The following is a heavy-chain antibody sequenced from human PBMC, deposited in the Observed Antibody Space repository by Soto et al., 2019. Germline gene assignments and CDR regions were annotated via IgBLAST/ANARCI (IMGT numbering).Heavy chain of an antibody. CDR2: VSIGGST. CDR1: GFTFSSYA. CDR3: AKRRGAGGQFDY. Sequence: GGSLRLSCAASGFTFSSYAMGWVRQGPGKGLEWVAVVSIGGSTHYADSVRGRFTISRDNSKSTLSLQMNSLTAEDTAVYFCAKRRGAGGQFDYWGQGALVTVSS. J-gene: IGHJ4*02. V-gene: IGHV3-23*01. D-gene: IGHD2-15*01.